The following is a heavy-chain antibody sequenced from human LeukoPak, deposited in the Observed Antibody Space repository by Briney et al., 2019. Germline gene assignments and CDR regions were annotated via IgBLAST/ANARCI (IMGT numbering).Heavy chain of an antibody. CDR3: ARVVAVAGNVGYYYMDV. J-gene: IGHJ6*03. V-gene: IGHV4-59*12. D-gene: IGHD6-19*01. CDR1: GGSISSYY. CDR2: MYYSGRT. Sequence: SETLSLTCTVSGGSISSYYWNWIRQPPGKGLEWIGYMYYSGRTNYNPSLKSRVTISVDTFKNQFSLKLSSVTATDTAVFYCARVVAVAGNVGYYYMDVWGKGTSVTVSS.